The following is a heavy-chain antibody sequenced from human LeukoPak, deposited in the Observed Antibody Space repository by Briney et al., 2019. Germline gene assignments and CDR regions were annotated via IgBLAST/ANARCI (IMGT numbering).Heavy chain of an antibody. D-gene: IGHD6-19*01. CDR1: GFTFDHFG. V-gene: IGHV3-21*01. CDR2: VTGSATTT. CDR3: ARVWYSSGWSAFDY. J-gene: IGHJ4*02. Sequence: PGGSLRLSCTASGFTFDHFGMSWVRQAPGKGLEWVSAVTGSATTTSYADSVKGRFTISRDNAKNSLYLQMNSLRAEDTAVYYCARVWYSSGWSAFDYWGQGTLVTVSS.